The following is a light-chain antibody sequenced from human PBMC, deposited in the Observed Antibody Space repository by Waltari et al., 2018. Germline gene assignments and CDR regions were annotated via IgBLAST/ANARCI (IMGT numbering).Light chain of an antibody. Sequence: QSALTQPASGSGSPGQSITISCTGTSSDVGGYNYVSWYQQHQGNAPKLMIYAVSKRPSGVSNLFSGSRSGNTASLTISGLQAEYEADYYCSSYTSSSTYVFGPGTKVTVL. CDR1: SSDVGGYNY. V-gene: IGLV2-14*01. J-gene: IGLJ1*01. CDR3: SSYTSSSTYV. CDR2: AVS.